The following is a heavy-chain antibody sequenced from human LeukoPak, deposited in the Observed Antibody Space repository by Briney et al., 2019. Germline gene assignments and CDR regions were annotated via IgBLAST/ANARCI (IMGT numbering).Heavy chain of an antibody. CDR3: AKEWIKE. Sequence: GGSLRLSCAVSGFTFRIYAMTWVRQAPGKGLEWVSSISGSGGTYYADSVKGRFTISRDNSKNTLYLQMNSLRAEDTAVYYCAKEWIKEGGQGTLVTVSS. CDR2: ISGSGGT. V-gene: IGHV3-23*01. CDR1: GFTFRIYA. D-gene: IGHD5-12*01. J-gene: IGHJ4*02.